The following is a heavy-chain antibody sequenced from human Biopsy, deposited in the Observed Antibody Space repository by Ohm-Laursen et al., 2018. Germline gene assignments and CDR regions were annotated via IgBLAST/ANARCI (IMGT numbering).Heavy chain of an antibody. CDR1: GESFNGYY. CDR2: INHSGRT. J-gene: IGHJ6*02. CDR3: VRDVDYYDPYHYYALDV. Sequence: SDTPSLTCAVYGESFNGYYWSWIRQTPGKGLEWIGEINHSGRTNYNPSLKSRVTISVDTSKNQFSLKVRSVTAADTAVYYCVRDVDYYDPYHYYALDVWGQGTTVTVSS. D-gene: IGHD3-22*01. V-gene: IGHV4-34*01.